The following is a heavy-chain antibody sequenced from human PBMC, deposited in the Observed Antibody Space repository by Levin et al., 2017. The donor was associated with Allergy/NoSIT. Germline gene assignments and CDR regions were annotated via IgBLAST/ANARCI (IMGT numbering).Heavy chain of an antibody. CDR2: IYWDDDK. J-gene: IGHJ5*02. V-gene: IGHV2-5*02. D-gene: IGHD6-19*01. CDR1: GISPSTSGVG. CDR3: ARRGDSSGSYNWFDP. Sequence: SGPTLVKPTQTLTLTCTLSGISPSTSGVGVAWIRQPPGKALEWLALIYWDDDKRYSPSLKSRLTITKDTTKNQVVLTMTNMDPVDTATYYCARRGDSSGSYNWFDPWGQGTLVTVSS.